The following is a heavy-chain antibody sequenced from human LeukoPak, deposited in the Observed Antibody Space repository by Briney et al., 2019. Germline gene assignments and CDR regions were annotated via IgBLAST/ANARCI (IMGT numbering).Heavy chain of an antibody. V-gene: IGHV1-24*01. D-gene: IGHD1-1*01. J-gene: IGHJ4*02. CDR1: GYTLTELS. CDR3: ATAVSNWNYFDY. CDR2: FGPEDGET. Sequence: GASVKVSCKVSGYTLTELSMHWVRQAPGEGLEWMGGFGPEDGETIYAQKFQGRVTMTEDTSTDTAYMELSSLRSEDTAVYYCATAVSNWNYFDYWGQGTLVTVSS.